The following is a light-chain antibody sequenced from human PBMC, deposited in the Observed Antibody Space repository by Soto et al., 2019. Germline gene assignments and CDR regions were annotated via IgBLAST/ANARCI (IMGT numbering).Light chain of an antibody. V-gene: IGKV1-5*03. CDR2: KAS. J-gene: IGKJ2*01. Sequence: DIQMTQSPSTLSASVGDRVTITCRASQSISSWLAWYQQKPGKAPKLLIYKASSLESGVPSRFSGSGSGTEFAITISSLQPDDFATYYCQKYNSLYTFGQGTKLEIK. CDR3: QKYNSLYT. CDR1: QSISSW.